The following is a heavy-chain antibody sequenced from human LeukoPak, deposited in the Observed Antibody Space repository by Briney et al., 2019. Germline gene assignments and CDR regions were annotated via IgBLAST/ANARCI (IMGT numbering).Heavy chain of an antibody. CDR2: IYSGGST. Sequence: GGSLRLSCAASGFSVSSNYMSWVRQAPGKGLEWVSAIYSGGSTFYADSVKGRCTISRDDSKNTLYLQMDSLRAEDTAVYYCAREEVRGVIMTNWGQGTLVTVSS. J-gene: IGHJ4*02. CDR3: AREEVRGVIMTN. CDR1: GFSVSSNY. D-gene: IGHD3-10*01. V-gene: IGHV3-53*01.